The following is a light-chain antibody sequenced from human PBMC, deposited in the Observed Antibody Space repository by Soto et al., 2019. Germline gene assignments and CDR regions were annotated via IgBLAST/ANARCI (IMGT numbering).Light chain of an antibody. CDR2: GAS. CDR1: QSVSGN. J-gene: IGKJ5*01. Sequence: ELVMTHAPATLSVSPGERAALSCRASQSVSGNLAWYQQTPGQAPRLLIYGASTRATGIPARFSGSGFGTEFTLTISSLKSEDFAVYYRQQYNSRPPAFGQGTRLETK. CDR3: QQYNSRPPA. V-gene: IGKV3-15*01.